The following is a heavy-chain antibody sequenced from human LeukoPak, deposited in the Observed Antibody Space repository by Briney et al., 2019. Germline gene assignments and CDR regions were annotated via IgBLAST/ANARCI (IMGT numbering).Heavy chain of an antibody. CDR2: IYYSGST. Sequence: SETLSLTCTVSGGSISSYYWSWIRQLPGKGLEWIGYIYYSGSTNYNPSLKSRVTISVDTSKNQFSLKLSSVTAADTAVYYCARDSGYTGWFDPWGQGTPVTVSS. D-gene: IGHD5-24*01. J-gene: IGHJ5*02. CDR1: GGSISSYY. V-gene: IGHV4-59*01. CDR3: ARDSGYTGWFDP.